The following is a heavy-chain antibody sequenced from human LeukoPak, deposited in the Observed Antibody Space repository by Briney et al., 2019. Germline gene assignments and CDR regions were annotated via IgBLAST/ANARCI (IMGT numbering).Heavy chain of an antibody. Sequence: ASVKVSCKASGYTFTSYDINWVRQATGQGLEWMGWMNPNGGNTGYAQKFQGRVTMTRNTSISTAYMELSSLRSEDTAVYYCAVGVAAYYDAFDIWGQGTMVTVSS. D-gene: IGHD2-15*01. J-gene: IGHJ3*02. CDR3: AVGVAAYYDAFDI. CDR2: MNPNGGNT. CDR1: GYTFTSYD. V-gene: IGHV1-8*01.